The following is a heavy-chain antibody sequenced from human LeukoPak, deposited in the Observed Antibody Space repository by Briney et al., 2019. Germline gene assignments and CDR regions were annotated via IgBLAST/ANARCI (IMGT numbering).Heavy chain of an antibody. CDR1: GLTFRNTA. CDR3: AKTRPLDSSSWSHGDY. CDR2: ISGSGGST. D-gene: IGHD6-13*01. V-gene: IGHV3-23*01. J-gene: IGHJ4*02. Sequence: GGSLRLSCAASGLTFRNTAMSWVRQAPGKGLEWVSSISGSGGSTYYADFVRGRFSISRDNSKNTLSLQMNSLRAEDTAVYYCAKTRPLDSSSWSHGDYWGQGTLVTVSS.